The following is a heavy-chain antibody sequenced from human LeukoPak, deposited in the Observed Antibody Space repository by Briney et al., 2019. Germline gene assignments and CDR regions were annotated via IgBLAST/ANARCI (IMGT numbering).Heavy chain of an antibody. CDR2: IYYGGST. Sequence: SETLSLTCTVSGVSIASYYWSWIRQPPGKGPEWIGYIYYGGSTNYNPSLKSRLTILLDTSRNQFSLQLSSVTAADTAFYYCARGGPYGDDGEENWYVPWGQGTLVTVSS. CDR1: GVSIASYY. CDR3: ARGGPYGDDGEENWYVP. J-gene: IGHJ5*02. D-gene: IGHD4-17*01. V-gene: IGHV4-59*08.